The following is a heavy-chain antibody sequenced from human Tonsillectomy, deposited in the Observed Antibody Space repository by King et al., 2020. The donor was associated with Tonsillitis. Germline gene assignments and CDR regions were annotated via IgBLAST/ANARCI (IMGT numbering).Heavy chain of an antibody. CDR3: ARADHDYGDYYYYGMDV. CDR2: ISAYNGNT. J-gene: IGHJ6*02. CDR1: GYTFSSYG. Sequence: VQLVESGAEVKKPGASVKVSCRASGYTFSSYGISGVRQAPGQGLEWMGWISAYNGNTNYAQKLQGRVTMTTDTSTSTAYMELRSLRSDDTAVYYCARADHDYGDYYYYGMDVWGQGTTVTVSS. D-gene: IGHD4-17*01. V-gene: IGHV1-18*01.